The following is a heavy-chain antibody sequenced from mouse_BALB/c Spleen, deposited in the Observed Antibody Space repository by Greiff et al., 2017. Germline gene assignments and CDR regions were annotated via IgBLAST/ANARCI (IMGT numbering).Heavy chain of an antibody. Sequence: VQLQQSGAELVRPGTSVKVSCKASGYAFTNYLIEWVKQRPGQGLEWIGVINPGSGGTNYNEKFKGKATLTADKSSSTAYMQLSSLTSDDSAVYFCARSGDYDWYFDVWGAGTTVTVSS. CDR3: ARSGDYDWYFDV. V-gene: IGHV1-54*01. J-gene: IGHJ1*01. D-gene: IGHD2-4*01. CDR2: INPGSGGT. CDR1: GYAFTNYL.